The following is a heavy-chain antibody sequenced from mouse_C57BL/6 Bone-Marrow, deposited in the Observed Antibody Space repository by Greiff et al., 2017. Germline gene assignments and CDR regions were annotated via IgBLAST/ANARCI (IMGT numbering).Heavy chain of an antibody. J-gene: IGHJ1*03. V-gene: IGHV1-31*01. CDR2: IYPYNGVS. CDR1: GYSFTGYY. CDR3: ARLYYGSRHWYFDV. Sequence: EVQLQQSGPELVKPGASVKISCKASGYSFTGYYMHWVKQSHGNILDWIGYIYPYNGVSSYNQKFKGKATLTVDKSSSTAYMELRSLTSTDSAVYYCARLYYGSRHWYFDVWGTGTTVTVSS. D-gene: IGHD1-1*01.